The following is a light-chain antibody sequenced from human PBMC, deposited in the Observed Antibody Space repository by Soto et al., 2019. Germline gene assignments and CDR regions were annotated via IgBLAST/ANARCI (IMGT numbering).Light chain of an antibody. J-gene: IGKJ2*01. CDR1: QSISSW. Sequence: DIQMTQSPPTLSASVGDRVTITCRASQSISSWLAWYQQKPGKAPKLLIYDASSLESGVPSRFSGSGSGTEFTLTISSLQPDDFATYYCQQYNSYLYTFGQGTKLEIK. CDR3: QQYNSYLYT. CDR2: DAS. V-gene: IGKV1-5*01.